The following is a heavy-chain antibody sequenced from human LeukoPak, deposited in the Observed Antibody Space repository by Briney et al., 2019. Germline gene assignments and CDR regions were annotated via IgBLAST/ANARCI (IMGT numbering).Heavy chain of an antibody. Sequence: ASVKVSCKASGYTFTGYYMHWVRQAPGQGLEWMGWINPNSGGTNYTQKFQGRVTMTRDTSISTAYMELSRLRSDDTAVYYCARGGSTGYYTFGVGYWGQGTLVTVSP. V-gene: IGHV1-2*02. CDR3: ARGGSTGYYTFGVGY. CDR2: INPNSGGT. D-gene: IGHD3/OR15-3a*01. CDR1: GYTFTGYY. J-gene: IGHJ4*02.